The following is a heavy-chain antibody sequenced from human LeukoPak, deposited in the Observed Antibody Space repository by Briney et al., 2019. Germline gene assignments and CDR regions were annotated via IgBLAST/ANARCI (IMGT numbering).Heavy chain of an antibody. CDR3: ARDSRVVVVAATSRRDWFDP. J-gene: IGHJ5*02. Sequence: PGGSLRLSCAASGFTFSSYWMSWVRQAPGKGLEWVANIKQDGSEKYYVDSVKGRFTISRDNAKNSLYLQMNSLRAEDTAVYYCARDSRVVVVAATSRRDWFDPWGQGNLVTVSS. CDR1: GFTFSSYW. CDR2: IKQDGSEK. V-gene: IGHV3-7*01. D-gene: IGHD2-15*01.